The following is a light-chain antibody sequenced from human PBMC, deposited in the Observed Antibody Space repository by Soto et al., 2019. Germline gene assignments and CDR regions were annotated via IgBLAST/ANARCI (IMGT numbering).Light chain of an antibody. CDR3: QQSYSTPRGFT. J-gene: IGKJ3*01. CDR1: QSISSY. CDR2: AAS. Sequence: DIQMTQSPSSLSASVGDRVTITCRASQSISSYLNWYQQKPGKAPKLLIYAASSLQSGVPSRFSGSGSGTDFTLTISSLQPEDFATYYCQQSYSTPRGFTFGPGPKVDIK. V-gene: IGKV1-39*01.